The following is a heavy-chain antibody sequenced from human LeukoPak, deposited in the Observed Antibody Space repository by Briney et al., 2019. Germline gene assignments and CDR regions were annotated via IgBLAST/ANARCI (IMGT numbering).Heavy chain of an antibody. Sequence: ASVKVSCKASGYTFTSYGISWVRQAPGQGLEWMGWISAYNGNTNSAQKLQGRVTMTTDTSTSTAYMELRSLRSDDTAVYYCARDVYSYGHWYFDLWGRGTLVTVSS. J-gene: IGHJ2*01. CDR3: ARDVYSYGHWYFDL. D-gene: IGHD5-18*01. CDR2: ISAYNGNT. CDR1: GYTFTSYG. V-gene: IGHV1-18*01.